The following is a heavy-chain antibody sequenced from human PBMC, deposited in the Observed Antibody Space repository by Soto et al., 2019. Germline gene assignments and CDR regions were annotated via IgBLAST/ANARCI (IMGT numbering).Heavy chain of an antibody. CDR3: ARKRTTVVTQAYFDH. V-gene: IGHV4-39*01. CDR1: GESISISSYY. CDR2: IYYSGRT. Sequence: SETLALTCSVSGESISISSYYWVWIRHPPGKGLEWIGSIYYSGRTYYNPSFKSRVTISIDTSKNQFSLKLSSVTATDTAVYYCARKRTTVVTQAYFDHWGQGALVTVSS. J-gene: IGHJ4*02. D-gene: IGHD2-21*02.